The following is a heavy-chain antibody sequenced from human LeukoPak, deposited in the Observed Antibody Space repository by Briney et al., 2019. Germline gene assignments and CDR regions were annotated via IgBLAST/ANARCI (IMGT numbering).Heavy chain of an antibody. D-gene: IGHD2-2*01. V-gene: IGHV1-69*01. CDR2: IIPIFGTA. CDR3: ARGVVVVPAAILGWFDP. J-gene: IGHJ5*02. CDR1: GGTFSSYA. Sequence: SVKVSCKASGGTFSSYAISWVRQAPGQGPEWMGGIIPIFGTAKYAQKFQGRVTITADESTSTAYMELSSLRSEDTAVYYCARGVVVVPAAILGWFDPWGQGTLVTVSS.